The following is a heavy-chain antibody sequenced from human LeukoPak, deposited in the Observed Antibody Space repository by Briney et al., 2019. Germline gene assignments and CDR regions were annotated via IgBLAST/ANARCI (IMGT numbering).Heavy chain of an antibody. V-gene: IGHV1-46*01. Sequence: GASVKVSCKASGYTFTSYYMHWVRQAPGQGLEWMGIINPSGGSTSYAQKFQGRVTMTRDTSISTAYMELSSLTSEDTAVYYCATELRWKDHWGQGTLVTVSS. D-gene: IGHD4-23*01. CDR3: ATELRWKDH. CDR1: GYTFTSYY. CDR2: INPSGGST. J-gene: IGHJ4*02.